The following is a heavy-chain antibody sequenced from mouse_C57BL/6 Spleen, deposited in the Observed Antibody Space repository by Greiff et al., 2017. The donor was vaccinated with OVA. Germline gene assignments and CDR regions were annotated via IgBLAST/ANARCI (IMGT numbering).Heavy chain of an antibody. CDR2: IRNKANGYTT. CDR3: ARYDYGMDY. V-gene: IGHV7-3*01. CDR1: GFTFTDYY. D-gene: IGHD2-4*01. Sequence: EVKLVESGGGLVQPGGSLSLSCAASGFTFTDYYLSWVRQPPGKALEWLGFIRNKANGYTTEYSASVKGRFTISRDNSQSILYLQMNALRAEDSATYYCARYDYGMDYWGQGTSVTVSS. J-gene: IGHJ4*01.